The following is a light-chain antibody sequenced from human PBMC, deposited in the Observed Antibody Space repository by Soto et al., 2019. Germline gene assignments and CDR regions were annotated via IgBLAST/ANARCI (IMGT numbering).Light chain of an antibody. V-gene: IGKV1-5*01. CDR1: HSISSW. CDR3: QQYNSYST. J-gene: IGKJ5*01. CDR2: DDS. Sequence: DIQRTQSHSTVYACVGDRVTITCRPSHSISSWLSCYQQQPENDPNLLFYDDSSLESVVPSLFSGSGSGTYFPLIISILPPDDFATYYYQQYNSYSTVGQATRVEL.